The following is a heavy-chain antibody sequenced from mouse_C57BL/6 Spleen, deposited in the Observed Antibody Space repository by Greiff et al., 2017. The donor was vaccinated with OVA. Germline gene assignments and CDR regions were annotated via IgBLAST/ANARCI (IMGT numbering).Heavy chain of an antibody. CDR1: GYTFTSYW. D-gene: IGHD2-14*01. Sequence: QVQLQQPGAELVKPGASVKLSCKASGYTFTSYWMHWVKQRPGRGLEWIGRIDPNSGGTKYNEKFKSKATLTVDKPSSTAYMQLSSLTSEDSAVYYCARGTYRKDYAMDYWGQGTSVTVSS. CDR3: ARGTYRKDYAMDY. CDR2: IDPNSGGT. J-gene: IGHJ4*01. V-gene: IGHV1-72*01.